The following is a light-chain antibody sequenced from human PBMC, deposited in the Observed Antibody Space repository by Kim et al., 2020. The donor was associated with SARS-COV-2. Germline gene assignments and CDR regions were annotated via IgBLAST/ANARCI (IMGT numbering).Light chain of an antibody. V-gene: IGLV3-19*01. J-gene: IGLJ2*01. CDR3: NSRDSSGVV. CDR1: SLRNYY. Sequence: SSELTQDPAVSVALGQTVKITCRGDSLRNYYASWYQKKPGQAPILVFYGKNNRPSGIPHRFSGSSSRDTATLTITGTQAEDEADYYCNSRDSSGVVFGGGTKVTVL. CDR2: GKN.